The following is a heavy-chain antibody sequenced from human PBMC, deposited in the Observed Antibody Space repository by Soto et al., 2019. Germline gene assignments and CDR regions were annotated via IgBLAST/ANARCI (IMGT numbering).Heavy chain of an antibody. V-gene: IGHV1-69*13. J-gene: IGHJ5*02. CDR2: IIPIFGTA. D-gene: IGHD2-2*01. CDR3: ARAIAGYQLLFEWFDP. Sequence: SVKVSCKASGVTFSSYAIRWVRQAPGHGLEWMGGIIPIFGTANYAQKFQGRVTITADESTSTAYMELSSLRSEDTAVYYCARAIAGYQLLFEWFDPWGQGTLVTVSS. CDR1: GVTFSSYA.